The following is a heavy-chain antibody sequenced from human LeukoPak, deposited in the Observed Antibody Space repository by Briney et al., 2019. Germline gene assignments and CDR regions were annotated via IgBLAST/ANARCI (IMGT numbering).Heavy chain of an antibody. V-gene: IGHV3-20*04. D-gene: IGHD6-13*01. J-gene: IGHJ4*02. CDR3: ARRGIAAAGTGIDY. CDR2: INWNGGST. Sequence: PGGSLRLSCAASGFTFDDYGMSWVRQAPGKGLEWVSGINWNGGSTGYADSVKGRFTISRDNAKNSLYLQMNSLRAEDTALYYCARRGIAAAGTGIDYWGQGTLVTVSS. CDR1: GFTFDDYG.